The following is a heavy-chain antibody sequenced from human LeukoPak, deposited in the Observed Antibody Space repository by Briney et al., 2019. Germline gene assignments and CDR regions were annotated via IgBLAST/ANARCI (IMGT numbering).Heavy chain of an antibody. J-gene: IGHJ4*02. Sequence: PGGSLRLSYTASGFTFSSLAMTWVRQAPGKGLEWVSTIRSNGDTTYNADSVKGRFTISRDNSKNTLYLELNSLRVEDTATFYCAKGQELDDGVFDSWGQGTMVTVSS. D-gene: IGHD1-1*01. CDR1: GFTFSSLA. CDR3: AKGQELDDGVFDS. V-gene: IGHV3-23*01. CDR2: IRSNGDTT.